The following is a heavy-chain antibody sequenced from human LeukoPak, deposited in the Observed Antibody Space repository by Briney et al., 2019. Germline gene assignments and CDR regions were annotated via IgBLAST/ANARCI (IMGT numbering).Heavy chain of an antibody. CDR3: AKWGDYDVLTGYYDSDY. D-gene: IGHD3-9*01. V-gene: IGHV3-23*01. Sequence: GGSLRLSCAASGFTFSSYAMSWVRPAAGKGLAWVSAVSGRDTSAYYTDSVKGRFTISRDNSKNTLYLQMNSLSAEDTAIYYCAKWGDYDVLTGYYDSDYWGQGTLVTVSS. CDR1: GFTFSSYA. J-gene: IGHJ4*02. CDR2: VSGRDTSA.